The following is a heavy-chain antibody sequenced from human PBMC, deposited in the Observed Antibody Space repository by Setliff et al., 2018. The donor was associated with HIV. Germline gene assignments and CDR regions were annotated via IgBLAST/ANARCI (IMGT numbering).Heavy chain of an antibody. CDR2: ISSSRASYT. CDR1: GFTFSDYY. V-gene: IGHV3-11*06. Sequence: PGGSLRLSCAASGFTFSDYYMSWIRQAPGKGLEWISYISSSRASYTGYADSVRGRFTISRDNAKNSLYLQMNSLRAEDTAVYYCTTGDTNPIYPNYMDVWGKGTTVTV. D-gene: IGHD2-21*01. J-gene: IGHJ6*03. CDR3: TTGDTNPIYPNYMDV.